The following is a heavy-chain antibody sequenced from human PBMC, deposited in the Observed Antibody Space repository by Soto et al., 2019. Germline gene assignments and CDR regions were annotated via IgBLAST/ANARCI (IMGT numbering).Heavy chain of an antibody. V-gene: IGHV3-53*01. CDR1: GFTVSNNY. CDR2: IYSGGYT. J-gene: IGHJ6*02. CDR3: AVHLGQNYYTMDV. Sequence: GGSLRLSCAVSGFTVSNNYMSWVRQAPGKGLEGASVIYSGGYTAYGDSVKGRFTISRDNSKNTLYLQMSRLGAEDTAMYHCAVHLGQNYYTMDVWGQGTTVTVSS.